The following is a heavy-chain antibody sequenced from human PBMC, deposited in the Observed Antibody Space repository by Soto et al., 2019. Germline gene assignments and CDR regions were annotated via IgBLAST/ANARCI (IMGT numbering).Heavy chain of an antibody. CDR1: GESISHHT. J-gene: IGHJ5*02. CDR3: SRDDFGRNTPAGDP. Sequence: SGTLPLTYPASGESISHHTWAWFRQSGEKGLAWIGRVYSTGTIFYNPSLKSRATMSVDTSKNQFSLKLTSVNAEDTAVYDCSRDDFGRNTPAGDPWSQGTLVSV. D-gene: IGHD4-17*01. V-gene: IGHV4-4*07. CDR2: VYSTGTI.